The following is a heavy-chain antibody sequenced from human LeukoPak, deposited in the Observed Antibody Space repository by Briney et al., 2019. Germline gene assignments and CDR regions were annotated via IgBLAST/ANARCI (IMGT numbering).Heavy chain of an antibody. D-gene: IGHD1-1*01. Sequence: GGSLRLSCAASGFAFSSHAMCWVRQAPGKGLEWVSSIDISGGSTYYADSAESRFTISRDNSKNTLYLQMNGLRVEDTALYYCANEVRPNDYWGQGTLVPLFS. V-gene: IGHV3-23*01. CDR3: ANEVRPNDY. J-gene: IGHJ4*02. CDR1: GFAFSSHA. CDR2: IDISGGST.